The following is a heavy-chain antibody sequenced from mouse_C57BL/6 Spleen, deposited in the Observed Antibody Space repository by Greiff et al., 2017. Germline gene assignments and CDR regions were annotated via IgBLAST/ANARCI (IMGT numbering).Heavy chain of an antibody. CDR1: GFTFSSYA. D-gene: IGHD2-4*01. CDR3: AREDYDEYAMDY. Sequence: EVKLMESGGGLVKPGGSLKLSCAASGFTFSSYAMSWVRQTPEKRLEWVATISDGGSYTYYPDNVKGRFTISRDNAKNNLYLQMSQLKSEDTAMYYCAREDYDEYAMDYWGQGTSVTVSS. CDR2: ISDGGSYT. V-gene: IGHV5-4*01. J-gene: IGHJ4*01.